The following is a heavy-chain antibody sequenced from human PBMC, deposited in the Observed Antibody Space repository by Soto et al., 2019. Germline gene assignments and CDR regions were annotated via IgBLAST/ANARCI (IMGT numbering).Heavy chain of an antibody. CDR1: GYTFSTYT. J-gene: IGHJ3*02. D-gene: IGHD1-1*01. CDR3: ARETEKLSPPENDALDI. Sequence: APVKVTCKAAGYTFSTYTMNWVRQAPGQSLEWMGWINAGSGNTKYSQNFQGRVSITRDKSASTVYMELTGLKSEDTAVYYCARETEKLSPPENDALDIWGQGTMVTVSS. CDR2: INAGSGNT. V-gene: IGHV1-3*01.